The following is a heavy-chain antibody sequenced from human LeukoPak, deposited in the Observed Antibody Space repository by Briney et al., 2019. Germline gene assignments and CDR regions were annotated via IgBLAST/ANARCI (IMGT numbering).Heavy chain of an antibody. Sequence: GSLRLSFAASGLPFNTYSMTWVRQAPGKGLEWVSTISRTSNYIYTADSLKGRFTTSRDNAEKSLFLQMNNERDDDTAVYYRVTKASISGVKRYWGQGTLVTVSS. D-gene: IGHD3-10*01. CDR1: GLPFNTYS. CDR3: VTKASISGVKRY. J-gene: IGHJ4*02. CDR2: ISRTSNYI. V-gene: IGHV3-21*01.